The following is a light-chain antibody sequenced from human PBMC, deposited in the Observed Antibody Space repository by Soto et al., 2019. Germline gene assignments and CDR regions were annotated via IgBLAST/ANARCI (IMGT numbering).Light chain of an antibody. CDR3: QQYGSSPWT. J-gene: IGKJ1*01. CDR2: DAS. V-gene: IGKV3-20*01. Sequence: TQSPSTVSAYVGDSVTITCRASQSISSSYLAWYQQKPGQAPRLLIYDASIRATGIPDRFSGSGSGTDFTLTISRLEPEDFAVYYCQQYGSSPWTFGQGTKVDIK. CDR1: QSISSSY.